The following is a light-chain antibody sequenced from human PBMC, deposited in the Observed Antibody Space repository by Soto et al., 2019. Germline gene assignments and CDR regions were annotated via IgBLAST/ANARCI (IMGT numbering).Light chain of an antibody. CDR1: SSDVGGYNY. Sequence: QSALTQPRSVSGSPGQSVTISCTGTSSDVGGYNYVSWYQQHPGKAPKLVIYDVSKRPSGVSNRFSGSRSGNTASLTISGLQAEDEANYYCCSYAGSSTFVVFGGGTQLTVL. J-gene: IGLJ7*01. CDR2: DVS. V-gene: IGLV2-11*01. CDR3: CSYAGSSTFVV.